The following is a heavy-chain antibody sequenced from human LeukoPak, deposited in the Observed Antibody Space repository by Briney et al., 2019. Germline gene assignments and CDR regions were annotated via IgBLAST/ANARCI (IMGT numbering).Heavy chain of an antibody. V-gene: IGHV3-23*01. Sequence: GSLRLSCTASGFTFSTYAMTWFRQAPGKGLDWVSAIGASGADTYYADSSKGRFTVSRDNSKNTLYLQMSRLRDDDTAVYAKRRRDSSGYYLGAFDGWGQGTTVTVSS. CDR3: RRRDSSGYYLGAFDG. J-gene: IGHJ3*01. CDR1: GFTFSTYA. CDR2: IGASGADT. D-gene: IGHD3-22*01.